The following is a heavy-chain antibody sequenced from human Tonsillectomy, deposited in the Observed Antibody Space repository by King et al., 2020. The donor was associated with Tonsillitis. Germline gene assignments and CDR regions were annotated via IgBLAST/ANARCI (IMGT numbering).Heavy chain of an antibody. CDR3: AKEAAQGAFDI. J-gene: IGHJ3*02. Sequence: VQLQQSGPGLVKPSQTLSLTCAISGDSVSSNSAAWNWIRQYPWRGLEWLGRTYHRSKWHGDYAVSVKSRITINPDTSKNQFSLQLSSVTPEDTAVYYCAKEAAQGAFDIWGQGTVVTVSS. CDR1: GDSVSSNSAA. V-gene: IGHV6-1*01. D-gene: IGHD6-13*01. CDR2: TYHRSKWHG.